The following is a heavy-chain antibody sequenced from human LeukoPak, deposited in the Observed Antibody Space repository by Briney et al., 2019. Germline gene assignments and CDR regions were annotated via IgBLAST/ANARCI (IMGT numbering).Heavy chain of an antibody. CDR2: ISSSSSYI. CDR3: ARDRDIEDIVLMVYAMDAFDI. V-gene: IGHV3-21*01. J-gene: IGHJ3*02. CDR1: GFTFSSYS. D-gene: IGHD2-8*01. Sequence: PGGSLRLSCAASGFTFSSYSMNWVRQAPGKGLEWVSSISSSSSYIYYADSVKGRFTISRDDAKNSLYLQMNSLRAEDTAVYYCARDRDIEDIVLMVYAMDAFDIWGQGTMVTVSS.